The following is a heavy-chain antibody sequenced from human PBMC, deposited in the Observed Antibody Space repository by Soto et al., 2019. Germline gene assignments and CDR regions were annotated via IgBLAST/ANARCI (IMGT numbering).Heavy chain of an antibody. J-gene: IGHJ4*02. D-gene: IGHD5-12*01. CDR3: ARGRWLQLIYFDY. V-gene: IGHV4-59*01. Sequence: LTCTVSGGSISSYYWSWIRQPPGKGLEWIGCIYYSGSTNYNPSLKSRVTISVDTSKNQFSLNLRSVTAADTAVYYCARGRWLQLIYFDYWGQGTLVTVSS. CDR1: GGSISSYY. CDR2: IYYSGST.